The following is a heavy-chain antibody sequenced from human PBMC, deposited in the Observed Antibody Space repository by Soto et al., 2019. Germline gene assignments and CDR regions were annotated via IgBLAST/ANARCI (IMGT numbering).Heavy chain of an antibody. V-gene: IGHV4-34*01. Sequence: XETLSLTCAVYGWSFSDYSWTWIRQPPGKGLEWIGEINDSGSTNYTPSLERRVTISRDTSKNRFSLKLSSVTAADTAVYYCARGSHKLHSYDSSGFYHYVDYWGQGSLVTVSS. D-gene: IGHD3-22*01. J-gene: IGHJ4*02. CDR2: INDSGST. CDR3: ARGSHKLHSYDSSGFYHYVDY. CDR1: GWSFSDYS.